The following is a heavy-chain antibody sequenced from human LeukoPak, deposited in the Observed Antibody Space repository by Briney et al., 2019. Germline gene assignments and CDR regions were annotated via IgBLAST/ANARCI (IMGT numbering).Heavy chain of an antibody. V-gene: IGHV1-2*02. CDR1: GYTFTAYY. J-gene: IGHJ4*02. CDR2: INPNNGGT. CDR3: ARSSIVATLIRGYFDY. D-gene: IGHD5-12*01. Sequence: GASVKVSCKASGYTFTAYYIHWVRQAPGQGLEWMGWINPNNGGTNYAQRFQGRVTMTRDTSISTAYMELRSLTSDDTAVYFCARSSIVATLIRGYFDYWGQGTLVTVSA.